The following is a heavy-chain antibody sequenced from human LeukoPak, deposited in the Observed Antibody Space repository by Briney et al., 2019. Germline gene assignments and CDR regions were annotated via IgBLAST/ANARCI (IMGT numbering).Heavy chain of an antibody. Sequence: GSSVKVSCKASGGTFSSYAISWVRQAPGQGLEWMGWISAYNGNTNYAQKLQGRVTMTTDTSTSTAYMELRSLRSDDTAVYYCARVDTAFHYWGQGTLVTVSS. J-gene: IGHJ4*02. V-gene: IGHV1-18*01. CDR3: ARVDTAFHY. CDR2: ISAYNGNT. CDR1: GGTFSSYA. D-gene: IGHD5-18*01.